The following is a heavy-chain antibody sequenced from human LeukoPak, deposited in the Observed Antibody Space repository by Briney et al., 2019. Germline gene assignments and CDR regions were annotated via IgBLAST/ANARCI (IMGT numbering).Heavy chain of an antibody. J-gene: IGHJ4*02. V-gene: IGHV4/OR15-8*02. CDR3: SRESGPFCPFGY. D-gene: IGHD1-26*01. CDR1: VGSIRGTNW. Sequence: PSEPLSLTCGVSVGSIRGTNWWSWVRQPPGQGLEWIGEISLAGQTNYNPSLSGRVTMSLDKSSNQLSLHLTSVTAADTATYFCSRESGPFCPFGYWGQGTLVIVSS. CDR2: ISLAGQT.